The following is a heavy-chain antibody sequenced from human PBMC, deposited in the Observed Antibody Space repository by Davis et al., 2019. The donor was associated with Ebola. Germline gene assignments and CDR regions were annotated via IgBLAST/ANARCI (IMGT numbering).Heavy chain of an antibody. CDR3: ARAASDDFWSGYFPSYYYYMDV. V-gene: IGHV1-69*10. Sequence: SVKVSCKASGGTFSSYAISWVRQAPGQGLEWMGGIIPILGIANYAQKFQGRVTITADESTSTAYMELSSLRSEDTAVYYCARAASDDFWSGYFPSYYYYMDVWGKGTTVTVSS. D-gene: IGHD3-3*01. CDR1: GGTFSSYA. CDR2: IIPILGIA. J-gene: IGHJ6*03.